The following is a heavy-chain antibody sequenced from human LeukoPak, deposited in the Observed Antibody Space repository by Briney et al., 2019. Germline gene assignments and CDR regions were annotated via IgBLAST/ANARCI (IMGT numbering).Heavy chain of an antibody. CDR1: GFTFNTYE. D-gene: IGHD6-19*01. Sequence: GGSLRLSCAASGFTFNTYEMNWVRQAPGRGLEGGSYISGSGSSIHYADSVKGRFTISRDNAKNSLYLQMDSLRAEDTAVYFCARDSSGWYSSVDYWGQGTLVTVSS. J-gene: IGHJ4*02. CDR2: ISGSGSSI. CDR3: ARDSSGWYSSVDY. V-gene: IGHV3-48*03.